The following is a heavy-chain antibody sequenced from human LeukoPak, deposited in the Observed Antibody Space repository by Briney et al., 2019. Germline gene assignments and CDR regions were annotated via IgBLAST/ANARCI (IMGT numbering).Heavy chain of an antibody. J-gene: IGHJ6*04. V-gene: IGHV3-21*01. CDR1: GFTFSSYN. D-gene: IGHD3-10*02. CDR2: ISSSSSYI. Sequence: GESLRLSCAASGFTFSSYNMNWVRQAPGKGLEWVSFISSSSSYIYYADSVRGRFTISRDNAKNSLYLQMNSLRAEDTAVYYCAELGITMIGGVWGKGTTVTISS. CDR3: AELGITMIGGV.